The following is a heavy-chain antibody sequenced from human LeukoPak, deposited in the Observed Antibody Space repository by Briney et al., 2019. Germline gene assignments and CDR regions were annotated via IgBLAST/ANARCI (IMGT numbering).Heavy chain of an antibody. CDR1: GFTFSSYA. CDR2: ISGSGGST. J-gene: IGHJ4*02. V-gene: IGHV3-23*01. Sequence: GGSLRLSCAASGFTFSSYAMSWVRQAPGKGLEWVSAISGSGGSTYYADSVKGRFTISRDNPKNTLYLQMNSLRAEDTAVYYCAKGQSYDILTGFENWGQGTLVTVSS. CDR3: AKGQSYDILTGFEN. D-gene: IGHD3-9*01.